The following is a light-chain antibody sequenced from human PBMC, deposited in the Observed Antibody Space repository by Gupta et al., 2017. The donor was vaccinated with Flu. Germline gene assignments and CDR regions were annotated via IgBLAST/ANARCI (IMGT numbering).Light chain of an antibody. Sequence: QSVLTQPPSVSGAPGQRGPISCTGSSSNIGAGYAVHWYQQLPRTAPKVLIYGDNNRPSGVPDRFSGSRSGTSASLAITGLQAEDEADYYCQSYDSSLSASVFGGGTKVTVL. J-gene: IGLJ2*01. CDR1: SSNIGAGYA. V-gene: IGLV1-40*01. CDR2: GDN. CDR3: QSYDSSLSASV.